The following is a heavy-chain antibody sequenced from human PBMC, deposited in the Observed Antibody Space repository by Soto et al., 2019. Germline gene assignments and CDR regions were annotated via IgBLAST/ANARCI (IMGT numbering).Heavy chain of an antibody. V-gene: IGHV4-61*01. Sequence: PSETLSLTCSVSDDSINSDKYCWGWIRQPPGKGLEWIGCIYYSGSTNYNPSLKTRVTISVDTSKNQFSLKLSSVTAADTAVYYCARYSGYGGSNYYYYYMDVWGKGTTVTVSS. CDR2: IYYSGST. D-gene: IGHD5-12*01. CDR1: DDSINSDKYC. CDR3: ARYSGYGGSNYYYYYMDV. J-gene: IGHJ6*03.